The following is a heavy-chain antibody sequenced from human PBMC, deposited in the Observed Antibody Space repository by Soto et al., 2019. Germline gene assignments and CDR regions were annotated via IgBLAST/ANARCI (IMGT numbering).Heavy chain of an antibody. CDR1: GFTFSSYG. CDR2: IWYDGSNK. V-gene: IGHV3-33*01. J-gene: IGHJ4*02. Sequence: QVQLVESGGGVVQPGRSLRLSCAASGFTFSSYGMHWVRQAPGKGLGWVAVIWYDGSNKYYADSVKGRFTISRDNSKNTLYLQMNSLRAEDTAVYYCARADDYGAHFDYWGQGTLVTVSS. CDR3: ARADDYGAHFDY. D-gene: IGHD4-17*01.